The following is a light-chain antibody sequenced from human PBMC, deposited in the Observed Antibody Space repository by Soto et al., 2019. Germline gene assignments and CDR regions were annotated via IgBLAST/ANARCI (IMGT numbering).Light chain of an antibody. J-gene: IGKJ5*01. CDR1: QSVLYSSNNKNY. CDR3: QQYNNWPT. CDR2: WAS. V-gene: IGKV4-1*01. Sequence: DIMMTQSPDSLAVSLGERATINCKSSQSVLYSSNNKNYLAWYQQKPGQPPKLLIYWASTRESGVPDRFSGSGSGTDFTLTISSLQSEDFAVYYCQQYNNWPTFGQGTRLEIK.